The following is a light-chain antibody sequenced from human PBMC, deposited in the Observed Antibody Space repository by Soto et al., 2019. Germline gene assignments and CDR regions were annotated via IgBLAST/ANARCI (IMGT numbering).Light chain of an antibody. CDR2: KAS. J-gene: IGKJ1*01. CDR1: QSVLYTSNNKNY. V-gene: IGKV4-1*01. CDR3: QQYSIYTPRT. Sequence: DIVMTQSPDSLAVSLGERATINRKSSQSVLYTSNNKNYLSWYQQKPGKAPKILIYKASSLESGVPSRFSGSGSGTEFTLTISSLQPDDFATYYCQQYSIYTPRTFGQGTRWIS.